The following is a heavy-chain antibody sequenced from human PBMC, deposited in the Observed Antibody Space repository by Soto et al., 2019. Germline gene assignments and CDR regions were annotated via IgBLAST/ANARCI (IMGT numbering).Heavy chain of an antibody. D-gene: IGHD3-3*01. CDR3: ARGGQDLWSCTFDY. Sequence: SETLPLTCTVSGGSISNYYCNWIRQPAGKGLEWIGRIDTSGSTNYNPSLKSRVTMSVGTSKQEFSLKLSSVTAADTALYYCARGGQDLWSCTFDYCGRGVPVTVSS. CDR2: IDTSGST. J-gene: IGHJ4*02. V-gene: IGHV4-4*07. CDR1: GGSISNYY.